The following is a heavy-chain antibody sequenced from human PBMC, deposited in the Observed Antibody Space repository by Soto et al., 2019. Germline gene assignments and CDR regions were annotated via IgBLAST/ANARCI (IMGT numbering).Heavy chain of an antibody. J-gene: IGHJ4*01. Sequence: HGGSPGLSCVASGFTLSTYGIPWVRKAPGKGLEWVGVISSDGETKYYADSVKGRFTISRDNSKNTMYLQMASLRPEDTAVYYCAKEVEVAGDLDYWGHGTLVTVSS. CDR2: ISSDGETK. V-gene: IGHV3-30*18. CDR3: AKEVEVAGDLDY. CDR1: GFTLSTYG. D-gene: IGHD6-19*01.